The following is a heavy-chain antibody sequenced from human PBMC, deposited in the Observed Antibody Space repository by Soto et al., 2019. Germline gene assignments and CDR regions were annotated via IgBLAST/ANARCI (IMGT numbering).Heavy chain of an antibody. CDR3: AREQYYYDSSGYYPDAFDI. Sequence: QVQLVQSGAEVKKPGSSVKVSCKASGGTFSSYAISWVRQAPGQGLEWMGGIIPIFGTANYAQKFQGRVTITADESTGKAYMQLSSLRSEDTAVYYCAREQYYYDSSGYYPDAFDIWGQGTMVTVSS. CDR1: GGTFSSYA. D-gene: IGHD3-22*01. J-gene: IGHJ3*02. CDR2: IIPIFGTA. V-gene: IGHV1-69*01.